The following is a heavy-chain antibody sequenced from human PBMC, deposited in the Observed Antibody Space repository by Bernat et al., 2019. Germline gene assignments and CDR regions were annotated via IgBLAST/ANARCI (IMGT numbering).Heavy chain of an antibody. Sequence: QVQLQESGPGLVKPSETLSLTCTVSGGSISSYYWSWIRQPPGKELEWIGYIYSSGSTNYNPSLKSRVTISVDTSKNQFSLKLSSVTAADTAVFYCARTSYSGSYSPYFDYWGQGTLVTVSS. J-gene: IGHJ4*02. V-gene: IGHV4-59*08. CDR3: ARTSYSGSYSPYFDY. D-gene: IGHD1-26*01. CDR2: IYSSGST. CDR1: GGSISSYY.